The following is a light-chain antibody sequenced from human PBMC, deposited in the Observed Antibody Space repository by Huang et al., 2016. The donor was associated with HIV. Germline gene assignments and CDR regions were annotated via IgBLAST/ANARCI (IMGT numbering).Light chain of an antibody. Sequence: EIVMTQSPATLSVSPGGGATLSCRASQNIRNNLAWYPLNPGRAPRLLIYDTSTRASGVPARFSGSGSGTEFTLTISGLQSEDFAVYFCQQYDNWPPGLTFGGGTKVEI. J-gene: IGKJ4*01. CDR2: DTS. V-gene: IGKV3D-15*01. CDR3: QQYDNWPPGLT. CDR1: QNIRNN.